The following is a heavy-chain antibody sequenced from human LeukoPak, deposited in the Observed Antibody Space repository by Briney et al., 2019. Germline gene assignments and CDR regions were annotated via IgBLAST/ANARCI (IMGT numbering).Heavy chain of an antibody. D-gene: IGHD2-2*01. CDR1: GLTFSSSW. CDR3: ARDRIVVIPTYRMDV. J-gene: IGHJ6*02. CDR2: IWYDGSNK. V-gene: IGHV3-33*08. Sequence: GGSLRLSCAVSGLTFSSSWMDWVRQAPGKGLEWVAVIWYDGSNKYYVDSVKGRFTISRDNSKNTLYLQMNSLRAEDTAVYYCARDRIVVIPTYRMDVWGQGTTVTVSS.